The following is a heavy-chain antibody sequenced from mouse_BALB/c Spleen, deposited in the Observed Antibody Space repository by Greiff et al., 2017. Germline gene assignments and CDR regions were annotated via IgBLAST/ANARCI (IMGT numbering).Heavy chain of an antibody. CDR3: ARNYDGGFGFAY. CDR1: GFTFSSYA. D-gene: IGHD2-3*01. J-gene: IGHJ3*01. CDR2: ISSGGSYT. V-gene: IGHV5-9-4*01. Sequence: EVKLMESGGGLVKPGGSLKLSCAASGFTFSSYAMSWVRQSPEKRLEWVAEISSGGSYTYYPDTVTGRFTISRDNAKNTLYLEMSSLRSEDTAMYYCARNYDGGFGFAYWGQGTLVTVSA.